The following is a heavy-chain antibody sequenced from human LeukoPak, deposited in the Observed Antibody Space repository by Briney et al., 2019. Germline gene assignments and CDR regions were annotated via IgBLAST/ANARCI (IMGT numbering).Heavy chain of an antibody. D-gene: IGHD5-18*01. J-gene: IGHJ6*03. CDR2: TYTSGST. Sequence: SQTLSLTCTVSGGSISSGSYYWSWIRQPAGKGLEWIGRTYTSGSTNYNPSLKSRVTISVDTSKNQFSLKLSSVTAADTAVYYCARDRGYSYGYDYYYYMDVWGKGTTVTVSS. CDR3: ARDRGYSYGYDYYYYMDV. CDR1: GGSISSGSYY. V-gene: IGHV4-61*02.